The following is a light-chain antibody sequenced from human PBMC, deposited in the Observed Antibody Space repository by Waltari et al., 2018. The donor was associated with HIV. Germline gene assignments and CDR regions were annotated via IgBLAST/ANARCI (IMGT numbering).Light chain of an antibody. V-gene: IGKV3-20*01. CDR2: GAS. CDR3: QQYGSLPRT. J-gene: IGKJ1*01. Sequence: EIVLTQSPDTLSLSPGDTAFLSCRANQPVSGNFLAWYQQKPGQAPRLLISGASGRATGIPGRFSGSGSGTDFTLTITTLEPEDFAVYYCQQYGSLPRTFGQGTRVEIK. CDR1: QPVSGNF.